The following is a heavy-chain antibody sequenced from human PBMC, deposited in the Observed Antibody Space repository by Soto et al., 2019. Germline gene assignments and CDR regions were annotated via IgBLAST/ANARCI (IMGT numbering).Heavy chain of an antibody. CDR1: GFTFSSYA. D-gene: IGHD2-15*01. CDR3: AKGTGYCSGGSCRFWYFDL. CDR2: ISGSGGSI. Sequence: EVQLLESGGGLVQPGGSLRLSCAASGFTFSSYAMSWVRQAPGKGLEWVSAISGSGGSIYYADSVKGRFTISRDNSKNKLDLQMNSQRAEDTAVYDCAKGTGYCSGGSCRFWYFDLWGRGTLVTVSS. J-gene: IGHJ2*01. V-gene: IGHV3-23*01.